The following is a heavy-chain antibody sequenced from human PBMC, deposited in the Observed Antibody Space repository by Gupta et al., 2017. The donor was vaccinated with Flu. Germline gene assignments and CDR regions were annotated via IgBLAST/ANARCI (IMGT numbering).Heavy chain of an antibody. CDR2: IKSKTDGGTT. D-gene: IGHD1-1*01. CDR1: GFTFSNAW. J-gene: IGHJ3*02. Sequence: EVQLVESGGGLVKPGGSLRLSCAASGFTFSNAWMSWVRQAPGKGLEWVGRIKSKTDGGTTDYAAPVKGRFTISRDDSKNTLYLQMNSLKTEDTAVYYCTRVQRERLRDDAFDIWCQGTMVTVSS. V-gene: IGHV3-15*01. CDR3: TRVQRERLRDDAFDI.